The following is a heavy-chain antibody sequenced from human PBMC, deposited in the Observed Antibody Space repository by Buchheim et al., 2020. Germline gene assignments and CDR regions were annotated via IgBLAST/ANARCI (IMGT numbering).Heavy chain of an antibody. D-gene: IGHD1-26*01. V-gene: IGHV3-21*01. CDR3: ARVQGG. CDR2: IGSGSDRI. CDR1: GFAFSPYH. J-gene: IGHJ4*02. Sequence: EVQLVESGGGLVKPGGSLRLSCVASGFAFSPYHMKWVRQAPGKGLEWVSSIGSGSDRIKYADSVRGRFTIFRDDAKNSLSLQMNSLRPEDTAVYYCARVQGGWGQGTL.